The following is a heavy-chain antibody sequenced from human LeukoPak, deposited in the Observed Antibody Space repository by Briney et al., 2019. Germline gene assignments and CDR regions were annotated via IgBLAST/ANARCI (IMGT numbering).Heavy chain of an antibody. CDR3: AKADGSGSYYRVYMDV. Sequence: PGGSLRLSCAASGFTFSSYAMSWVRQAPGKGLEWVSTISDSGGSTYYADSVKGRFTISRDNSKNTLYLQMNGLRAEDTAVYYCAKADGSGSYYRVYMDVWGKGTTVTISS. CDR1: GFTFSSYA. V-gene: IGHV3-23*01. CDR2: ISDSGGST. D-gene: IGHD3-10*01. J-gene: IGHJ6*03.